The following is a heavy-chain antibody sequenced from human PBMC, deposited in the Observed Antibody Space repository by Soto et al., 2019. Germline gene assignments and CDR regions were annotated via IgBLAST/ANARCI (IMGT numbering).Heavy chain of an antibody. V-gene: IGHV3-30-3*01. CDR1: GFTFSSYA. CDR3: ARPLWRDDYNWGYFDL. Sequence: QVQLVESGGGVVQPGRSLRLSCAASGFTFSSYAMHWVRQAPGKGLEWGAVISYAGSNKYYADSVKGRFTISRDNSKNTLYLQMNSLRAEDTAVYYCARPLWRDDYNWGYFDLWGRGTLVTVSS. J-gene: IGHJ2*01. CDR2: ISYAGSNK. D-gene: IGHD4-4*01.